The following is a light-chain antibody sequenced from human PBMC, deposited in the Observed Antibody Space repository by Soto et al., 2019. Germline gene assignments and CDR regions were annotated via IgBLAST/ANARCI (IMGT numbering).Light chain of an antibody. Sequence: EIVMTQSPATLSVSPGERATLSCRASQSVSSNLAWYQQKPGRAPRLLIYGASTRATGIPARFSGSGSGTEFTLTISSLQSEDFAVYYCQQYNNWPPYTFCQGTKLEIK. CDR1: QSVSSN. J-gene: IGKJ2*01. CDR3: QQYNNWPPYT. CDR2: GAS. V-gene: IGKV3-15*01.